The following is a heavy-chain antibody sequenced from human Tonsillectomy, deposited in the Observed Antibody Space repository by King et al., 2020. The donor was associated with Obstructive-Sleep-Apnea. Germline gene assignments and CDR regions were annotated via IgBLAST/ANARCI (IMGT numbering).Heavy chain of an antibody. J-gene: IGHJ1*01. Sequence: QLVQSGPKVKKPGPSVKVSCKASGFTFTKSAVQWVRQARGQRLEWIGGIAVGSGDTTYAQQYQERVTITRDISTSTTYMELSSLRSDDTAIYYCASILYDGSWTAPGPWGQGTVLTVS. D-gene: IGHD3/OR15-3a*01. CDR2: IAVGSGDT. CDR1: GFTFTKSA. V-gene: IGHV1-58*03. CDR3: ASILYDGSWTAPGP.